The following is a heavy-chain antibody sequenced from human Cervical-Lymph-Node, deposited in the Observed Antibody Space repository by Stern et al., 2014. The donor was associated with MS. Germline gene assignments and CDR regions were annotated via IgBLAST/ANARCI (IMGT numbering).Heavy chain of an antibody. CDR2: INHSGST. D-gene: IGHD6-13*01. J-gene: IGHJ4*02. CDR1: GGSFSGYY. Sequence: QVQLQQWGAGLLKPSETLSLTCAVYGGSFSGYYWRWIRQPPGKGLAWIGEINHSGSTNYNPSLKSRVTISVDTSKNQFSLKLSSVTAADTAVYYCARGLRGIAAAGTVLFDYWGQGTLVTVSS. V-gene: IGHV4-34*01. CDR3: ARGLRGIAAAGTVLFDY.